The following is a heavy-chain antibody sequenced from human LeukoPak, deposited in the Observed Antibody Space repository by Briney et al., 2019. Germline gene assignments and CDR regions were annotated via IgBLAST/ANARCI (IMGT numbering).Heavy chain of an antibody. D-gene: IGHD2-2*01. CDR3: ARDCVGSTSCHDAFDI. J-gene: IGHJ3*02. V-gene: IGHV3-48*01. CDR2: NSSSSNTI. Sequence: PGGSLRLSCAASGFTFSSYSMNWVRQAPGKGLEWVSYNSSSSNTIYYADSVKGRFTISRDNAKNSLYLQMNSLRAEDTAVYYCARDCVGSTSCHDAFDIWGQGKMVTVSS. CDR1: GFTFSSYS.